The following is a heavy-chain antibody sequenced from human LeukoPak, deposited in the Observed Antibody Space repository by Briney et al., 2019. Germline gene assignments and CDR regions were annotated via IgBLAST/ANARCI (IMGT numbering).Heavy chain of an antibody. V-gene: IGHV3-66*01. CDR3: ARTVTSFYYFDY. D-gene: IGHD4-17*01. CDR1: GFTVSSNY. J-gene: IGHJ4*02. CDR2: IYSGDST. Sequence: GGSLRLSCAVSGFTVSSNYMSWVRQAPGKGLEWVSVIYSGDSTYYAHSVSGRFTISRHNSKNTLYLQMNSLRAEDTAVYYCARTVTSFYYFDYWGQGALVTVSS.